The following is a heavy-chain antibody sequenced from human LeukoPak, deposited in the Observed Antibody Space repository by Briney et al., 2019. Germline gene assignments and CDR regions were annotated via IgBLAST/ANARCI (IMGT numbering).Heavy chain of an antibody. V-gene: IGHV3-9*01. CDR1: GFTFDDYA. D-gene: IGHD6-13*01. CDR3: AKDWYSSSWYSDRLTYYFDY. Sequence: GRSLRLSCAASGFTFDDYAMHWVRQAPGKGLEWVSGISWNSGSIGYADSVKGRFTISRDNAKNSLYLQMSSLRAEDTALYYCAKDWYSSSWYSDRLTYYFDYWGQGTLVTVSS. J-gene: IGHJ4*02. CDR2: ISWNSGSI.